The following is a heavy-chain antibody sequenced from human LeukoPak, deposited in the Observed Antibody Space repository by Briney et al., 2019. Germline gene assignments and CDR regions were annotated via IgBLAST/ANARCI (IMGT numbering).Heavy chain of an antibody. CDR2: FDPEDGET. V-gene: IGHV1-24*01. Sequence: PKASVKVSCKVSGYTLTELSMHWVRQAPGKGLECMGGFDPEDGETIYAQKFQGRVTMTKDTSTDTAYMELSSLRSEDTAVYYCATSPQSPYSSGLDYWGQGTLVTVSS. CDR3: ATSPQSPYSSGLDY. J-gene: IGHJ4*02. CDR1: GYTLTELS. D-gene: IGHD6-25*01.